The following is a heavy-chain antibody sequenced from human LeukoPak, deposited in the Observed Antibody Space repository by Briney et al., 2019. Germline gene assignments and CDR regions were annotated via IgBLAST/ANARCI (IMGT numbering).Heavy chain of an antibody. D-gene: IGHD3-22*01. CDR1: GFTFSSYA. CDR3: ALDENYYDSSGLNY. J-gene: IGHJ4*02. CDR2: INHSGST. V-gene: IGHV4-34*08. Sequence: GSLRLSCAASGFTFSSYAMSWIRQPPGKGLEWIGEINHSGSTNYNPSLKSRVTISVDTSKNQFSLKLSSVTAADTAVYYCALDENYYDSSGLNYWGQGTLVTVSS.